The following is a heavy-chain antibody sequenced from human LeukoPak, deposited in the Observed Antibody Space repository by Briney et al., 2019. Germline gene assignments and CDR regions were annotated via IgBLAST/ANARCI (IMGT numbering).Heavy chain of an antibody. J-gene: IGHJ4*02. Sequence: PGGSLRLSCAASGFTFSTYSMNCVRQAPGKGLEWVSSISSTSSYIYYADSVKGRFTISRDNAQKSLYLQMNSLRAEDTAVYYCARVGYSSGWYFDYWGQGTLVTVSS. D-gene: IGHD6-19*01. CDR2: ISSTSSYI. CDR3: ARVGYSSGWYFDY. CDR1: GFTFSTYS. V-gene: IGHV3-21*01.